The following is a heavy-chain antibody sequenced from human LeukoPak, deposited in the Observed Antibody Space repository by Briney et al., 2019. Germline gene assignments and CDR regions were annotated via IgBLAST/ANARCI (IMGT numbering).Heavy chain of an antibody. V-gene: IGHV3-23*01. CDR1: GFTFSSYA. D-gene: IGHD6-13*01. Sequence: GGSLRLSCAASGFTFSSYAMSWVRQAPGKGLEWVSAISGSGGSTYYADSVKGRFTISRDNSKNTLYLQMNSLRAVDTAVYYCAKVTLGIAAAGTPFDYWGQGTLVTVSS. CDR3: AKVTLGIAAAGTPFDY. J-gene: IGHJ4*02. CDR2: ISGSGGST.